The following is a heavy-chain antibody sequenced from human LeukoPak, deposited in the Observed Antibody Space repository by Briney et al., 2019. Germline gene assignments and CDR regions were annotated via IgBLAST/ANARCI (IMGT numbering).Heavy chain of an antibody. D-gene: IGHD3-22*01. CDR2: IYTSGST. V-gene: IGHV4-4*07. Sequence: SETLSLTCTVSGGSISNYYWSWVRQPAGKGLEWIGRIYTSGSTNYNPSLKSQVTMSVDTSKNQFSLKLSSVTAADTAVYYCARDAYYYDSSGYYQLDYWGQGTLVTVSS. CDR1: GGSISNYY. CDR3: ARDAYYYDSSGYYQLDY. J-gene: IGHJ4*02.